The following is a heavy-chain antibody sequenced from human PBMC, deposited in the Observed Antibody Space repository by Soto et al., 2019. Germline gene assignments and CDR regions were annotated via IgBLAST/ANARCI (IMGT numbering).Heavy chain of an antibody. V-gene: IGHV3-23*01. CDR3: AKWDTHGIIPAPVGGNSYYYDMDV. Sequence: GGALRVSCAASVFTFASYGMCLLRQAPGRGLARASPITGSGGGTYYADSVKGRVTVSRDNSKNTLYLQMHSLRVEDTAIFFCAKWDTHGIIPAPVGGNSYYYDMDVWGRGTPVTVSS. CDR2: ITGSGGGT. D-gene: IGHD5-18*01. CDR1: VFTFASYG. J-gene: IGHJ6*02.